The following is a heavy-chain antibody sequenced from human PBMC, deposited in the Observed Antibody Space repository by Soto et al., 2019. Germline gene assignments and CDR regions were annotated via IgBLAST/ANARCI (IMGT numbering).Heavy chain of an antibody. Sequence: ASVKVSCKASGYTFTSYGISWVRQAPGQGLEWMGWISAYNGNTNYAQKLQGRVTMTTDTSTSTAYMELRSLRSDDTAVYYCAREGLMTTGEVGLDYWGQGTLVTVSS. CDR2: ISAYNGNT. D-gene: IGHD4-4*01. CDR3: AREGLMTTGEVGLDY. V-gene: IGHV1-18*01. CDR1: GYTFTSYG. J-gene: IGHJ4*02.